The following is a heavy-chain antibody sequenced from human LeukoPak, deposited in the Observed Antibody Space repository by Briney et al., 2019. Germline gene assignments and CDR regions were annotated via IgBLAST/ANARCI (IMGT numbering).Heavy chain of an antibody. J-gene: IGHJ3*02. CDR1: GFTFSNAW. CDR2: IKSKTDGGTT. V-gene: IGHV3-15*01. Sequence: SGGSLRLSCAASGFTFSNAWMSWVRQAPGKGLEWVGRIKSKTDGGTTDYAAPVKGRFTISRDDSKNTLYLQMNSLKTEDTAVYYCTTIVEGTLGFDIWGQGTMVTVSS. D-gene: IGHD1-26*01. CDR3: TTIVEGTLGFDI.